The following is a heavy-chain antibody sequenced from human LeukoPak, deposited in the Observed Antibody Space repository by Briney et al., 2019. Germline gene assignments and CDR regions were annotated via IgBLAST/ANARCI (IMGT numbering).Heavy chain of an antibody. CDR3: ARDVVGSLDC. Sequence: GGSLRLSCVGSGFSFSNYWMAWVRQAPGKGPEWVANMKQDGSARHYADSVKGRFTISRDNAQNSVYLRMNSLRAEDTAVYYCARDVVGSLDCWGLGTLVTVSS. D-gene: IGHD2-15*01. CDR1: GFSFSNYW. J-gene: IGHJ4*02. V-gene: IGHV3-7*01. CDR2: MKQDGSAR.